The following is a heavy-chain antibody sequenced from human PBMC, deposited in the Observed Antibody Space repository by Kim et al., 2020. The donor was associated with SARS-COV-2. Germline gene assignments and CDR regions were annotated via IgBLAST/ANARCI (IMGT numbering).Heavy chain of an antibody. Sequence: SETLSLICTVSGGSFSSYHWSWIRQSAGKGLEWIGRIHVSGRTNYNPSLKSRLTMSVDTSKHQMSLKLSSVTAADTAMYYCARQVPGADRRFDYWGQGILVTVSS. V-gene: IGHV4-4*07. J-gene: IGHJ4*02. D-gene: IGHD6-19*01. CDR3: ARQVPGADRRFDY. CDR1: GGSFSSYH. CDR2: IHVSGRT.